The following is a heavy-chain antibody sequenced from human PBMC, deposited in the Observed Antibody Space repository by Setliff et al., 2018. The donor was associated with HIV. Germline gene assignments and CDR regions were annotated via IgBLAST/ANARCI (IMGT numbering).Heavy chain of an antibody. CDR3: ARHANGPYGPFGDLLYFDY. D-gene: IGHD2-21*02. J-gene: IGHJ4*02. CDR1: GGSMNNYY. V-gene: IGHV4-4*09. CDR2: IYTSGST. Sequence: NPSETLSLTCTVSGGSMNNYYWTWIRQPPGKGLEWIGYIYTSGSTKYNPSLKSRVTISLDTSKNQFSLKLTSVTAADTAVYYCARHANGPYGPFGDLLYFDYWGLGTLVTVSS.